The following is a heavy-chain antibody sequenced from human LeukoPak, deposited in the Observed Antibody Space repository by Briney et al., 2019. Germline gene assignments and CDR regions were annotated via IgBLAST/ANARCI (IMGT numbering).Heavy chain of an antibody. V-gene: IGHV4-39*07. CDR3: ARDARVAVAGTKYYYYYYYMDV. J-gene: IGHJ6*03. CDR1: GGSISSSSYY. Sequence: SETLSLTCTVSGGSISSSSYYWGWIRQPPGKGLEWIGSIYYSGSTYYNPSLKSRVTISVDTSKNQFSLKLSSVTAADTAVYYCARDARVAVAGTKYYYYYYYMDVWGKGTTVTVSS. D-gene: IGHD6-19*01. CDR2: IYYSGST.